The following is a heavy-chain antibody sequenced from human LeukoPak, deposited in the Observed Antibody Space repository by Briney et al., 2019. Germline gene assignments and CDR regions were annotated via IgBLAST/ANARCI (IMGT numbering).Heavy chain of an antibody. Sequence: ASVKVSCKASGYTFTSYYMHWVRQAPGQGLEWMGWISAYNGNTNYAQKLQGRVTMTTDTSTSTAYMELRSLRSDDTAVYYCARAPLGSIAAAGRGNWFDPWGRGTLVTVSS. D-gene: IGHD6-13*01. V-gene: IGHV1-18*04. CDR1: GYTFTSYY. J-gene: IGHJ5*02. CDR3: ARAPLGSIAAAGRGNWFDP. CDR2: ISAYNGNT.